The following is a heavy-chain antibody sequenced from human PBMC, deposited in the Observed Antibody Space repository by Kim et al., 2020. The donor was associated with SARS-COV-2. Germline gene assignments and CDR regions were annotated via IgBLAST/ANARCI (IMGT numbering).Heavy chain of an antibody. D-gene: IGHD1-26*01. CDR1: GGSISRSNSH. V-gene: IGHV4-39*01. J-gene: IGHJ5*02. CDR2: VYYSGST. CDR3: ARLDRPGIGGRGWFDP. Sequence: SETLSLTCTVSGGSISRSNSHWGWIRQPPGKGLEWIGSVYYSGSTVYNPSLKSRVTISVDTSEHYLSLKLTSATAADTAVYYCARLDRPGIGGRGWFDPWGQGTLVTVSS.